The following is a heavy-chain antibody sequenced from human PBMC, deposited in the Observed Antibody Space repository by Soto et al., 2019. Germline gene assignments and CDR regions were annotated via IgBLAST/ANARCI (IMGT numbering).Heavy chain of an antibody. Sequence: GSLRLSCAASGFTFDDYTMHWVRQAPGKGLEWVSLISWDGGSTYYADSVKGRFTISRDNSKNSLYLQMNSLRTEDTALYYCRENQWPVASSSNDYWGQGTLVTVSS. V-gene: IGHV3-43*01. CDR3: RENQWPVASSSNDY. J-gene: IGHJ4*02. D-gene: IGHD6-13*01. CDR1: GFTFDDYT. CDR2: ISWDGGST.